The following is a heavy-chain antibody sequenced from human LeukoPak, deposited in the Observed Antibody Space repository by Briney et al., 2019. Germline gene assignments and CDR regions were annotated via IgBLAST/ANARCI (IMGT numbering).Heavy chain of an antibody. CDR1: GFTFSSYG. J-gene: IGHJ4*02. CDR2: IWHDGGNK. V-gene: IGHV3-33*01. Sequence: GGSLRLSCAASGFTFSSYGMHWVRQAPGRGLEWVALIWHDGGNKDYADSAKGRFSISRDNSKNTLYLQMSTLRVEDTAVYYCARDTYSSYDPPFALDYWGQGTLVTVST. CDR3: ARDTYSSYDPPFALDY. D-gene: IGHD3-16*01.